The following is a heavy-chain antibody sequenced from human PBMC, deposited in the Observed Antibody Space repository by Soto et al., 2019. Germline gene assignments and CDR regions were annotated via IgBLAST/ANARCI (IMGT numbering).Heavy chain of an antibody. CDR2: MNPNSGNT. J-gene: IGHJ5*02. D-gene: IGHD3-16*01. CDR3: AREPVSWFYP. Sequence: QVQLVQSGAEVKKPGASVKVSCKASGYTFTSYDINWVRQATRQGLEWMGWMNPNSGNTGVAQKIQGRATMTRNNSISTAYMALSNLKSEETAVYYCAREPVSWFYPWGQGTLVTVSS. V-gene: IGHV1-8*01. CDR1: GYTFTSYD.